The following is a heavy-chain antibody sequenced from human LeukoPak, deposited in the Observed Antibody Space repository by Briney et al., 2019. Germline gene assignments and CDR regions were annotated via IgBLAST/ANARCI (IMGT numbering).Heavy chain of an antibody. D-gene: IGHD6-13*01. CDR2: IYTSETT. J-gene: IGHJ1*01. V-gene: IGHV3-66*01. Sequence: GGSLRLSCAASGFTVSTNYMSWVRQAPGKGLEWVSIIYTSETTYYTDSVKGRFTVSRDNSKNTLYLQMNSLRAEDTAVYYCAKEGETSWYSRSMGYFQHWGQGTLVTVSS. CDR3: AKEGETSWYSRSMGYFQH. CDR1: GFTVSTNY.